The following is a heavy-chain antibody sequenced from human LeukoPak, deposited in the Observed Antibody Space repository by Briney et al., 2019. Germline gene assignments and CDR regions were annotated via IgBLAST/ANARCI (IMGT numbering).Heavy chain of an antibody. D-gene: IGHD3-16*01. CDR2: IYYSGST. V-gene: IGHV4-59*01. CDR3: VLGLDFYFDY. J-gene: IGHJ4*02. CDR1: GGSITSDH. Sequence: PSETLSLTCTVSGGSITSDHWNWIRQPPGKGLEWIGCIYYSGSTYYNPSLKSRVTISVDMSKNQFSLKLSSVTAADTAVYYCVLGLDFYFDYWGQGTLVTVSS.